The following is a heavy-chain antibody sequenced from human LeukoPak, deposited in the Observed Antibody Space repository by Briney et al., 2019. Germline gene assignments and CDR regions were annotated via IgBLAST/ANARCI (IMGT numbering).Heavy chain of an antibody. CDR1: GYSFTSYW. J-gene: IGHJ3*02. Sequence: GESLKISCKGSGYSFTSYWIGWVRQLPGKGLGWMGIIYPGDSDTRYSPSFQGHVTNSPDKSISTAYLQWSSLKASDTAMYYCARLRSADDAFDIWGQGTMVTVSS. CDR2: IYPGDSDT. V-gene: IGHV5-51*01. CDR3: ARLRSADDAFDI.